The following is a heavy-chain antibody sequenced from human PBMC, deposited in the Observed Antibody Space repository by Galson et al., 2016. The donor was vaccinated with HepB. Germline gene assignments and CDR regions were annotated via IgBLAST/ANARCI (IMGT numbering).Heavy chain of an antibody. J-gene: IGHJ4*02. Sequence: SETLSLTCTVSGGSISSSNYYWGWIRQPPGKGLEWIGTNYYSGSTYYNPSLKSRVTISVDTSKNQFSLKLSSVTAADTAVYYCAHSNSWYGVDYWGQGTLVTVSP. V-gene: IGHV4-39*01. CDR2: NYYSGST. CDR1: GGSISSSNYY. CDR3: AHSNSWYGVDY. D-gene: IGHD6-13*01.